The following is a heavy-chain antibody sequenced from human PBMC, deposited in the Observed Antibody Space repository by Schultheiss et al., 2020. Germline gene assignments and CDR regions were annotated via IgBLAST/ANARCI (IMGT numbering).Heavy chain of an antibody. D-gene: IGHD2-15*01. J-gene: IGHJ6*02. CDR2: IYSGGST. V-gene: IGHV3-66*01. Sequence: GESLKISCAASGFTFSNAWMSWVRQAPGKGLEWVSVIYSGGSTYYADSVKGRFTISRDNSKNTLYLQMNSLRAEDTAVYYCARGLVVAAPEYYYYYGMDVWGQGTTVTVSS. CDR3: ARGLVVAAPEYYYYYGMDV. CDR1: GFTFSNAW.